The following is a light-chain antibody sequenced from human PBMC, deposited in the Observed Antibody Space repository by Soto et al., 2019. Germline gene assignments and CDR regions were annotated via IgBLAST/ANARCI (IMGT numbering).Light chain of an antibody. CDR3: QLLDSFPLT. J-gene: IGKJ5*01. CDR2: AAS. V-gene: IGKV1-9*01. Sequence: DIQLTQSPSFLSGSVGDRVTISCGASQGISSSLAWYQQKPGEAPKLLIYAASTLQSGVPSRFSGSGYGTEFTLTISSLQPEDFASYYCQLLDSFPLTFGQGTRLEIK. CDR1: QGISSS.